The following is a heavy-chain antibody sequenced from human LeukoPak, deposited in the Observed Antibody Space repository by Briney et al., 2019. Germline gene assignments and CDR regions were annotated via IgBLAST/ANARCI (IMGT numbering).Heavy chain of an antibody. CDR1: GYTYHNYG. D-gene: IGHD3-10*01. J-gene: IGHJ4*02. Sequence: GASVKVSCRASGYTYHNYGITWVRQAPGQGLEWMGWISAYNGNTNYAQKVQGRVTMSTDTSTTTAHRELRSITSDDTAGYCCAGREYCSGTYYNGAYDYWGQGTLVIVSS. V-gene: IGHV1-18*01. CDR2: ISAYNGNT. CDR3: AGREYCSGTYYNGAYDY.